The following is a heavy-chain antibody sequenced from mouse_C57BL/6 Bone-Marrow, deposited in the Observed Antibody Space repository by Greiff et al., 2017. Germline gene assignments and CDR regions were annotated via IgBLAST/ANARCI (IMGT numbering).Heavy chain of an antibody. Sequence: EVQLQQSGAELVRPGASVKLSCTASGFNIKDDYMHWVKQRPEQGLEWIGWIDPENGDTEYASKFQGKGTITADTSSNTAYLQLSSLTSDNTAVYDCTTPITTIVAPWYVDVWGTGTTVTVSS. J-gene: IGHJ1*03. CDR3: TTPITTIVAPWYVDV. V-gene: IGHV14-4*01. CDR2: IDPENGDT. D-gene: IGHD1-1*01. CDR1: GFNIKDDY.